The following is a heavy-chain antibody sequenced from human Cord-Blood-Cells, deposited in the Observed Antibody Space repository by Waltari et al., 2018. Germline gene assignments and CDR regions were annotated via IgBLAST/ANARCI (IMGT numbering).Heavy chain of an antibody. Sequence: QVQLQESGPGLVKPSETLSLPCTVSGGSISSHYWSWIRQPPGKGLEWIGYIYYSGSTNYNPSLKSRVTISVDTSKNQFSLKLSSVTAADTAVYYCARGGCSSTSCFYYYYGMDVWGQGTTVTVSS. V-gene: IGHV4-59*11. D-gene: IGHD2-2*01. CDR2: IYYSGST. CDR3: ARGGCSSTSCFYYYYGMDV. CDR1: GGSISSHY. J-gene: IGHJ6*02.